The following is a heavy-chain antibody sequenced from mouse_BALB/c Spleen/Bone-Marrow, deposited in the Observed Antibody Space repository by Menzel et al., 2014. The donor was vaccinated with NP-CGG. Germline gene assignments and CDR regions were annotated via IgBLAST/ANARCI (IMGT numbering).Heavy chain of an antibody. Sequence: VQLKESGPDLVKPPQSLSLTCTVTGYSITSGYSWHWIRQFPGNKLEWMGYIQYSGNTNYNPSLKSRISITRDTSKNQFFLQLNSVTTEDTATYYCARRGNRLTHYFDYWGQGTTLTVSS. V-gene: IGHV3-1*02. D-gene: IGHD2-1*01. CDR3: ARRGNRLTHYFDY. CDR2: IQYSGNT. CDR1: GYSITSGYS. J-gene: IGHJ2*01.